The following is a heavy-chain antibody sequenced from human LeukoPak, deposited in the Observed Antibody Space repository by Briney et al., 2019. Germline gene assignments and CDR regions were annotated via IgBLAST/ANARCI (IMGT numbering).Heavy chain of an antibody. CDR2: IDWDDDK. V-gene: IGHV2-70*11. J-gene: IGHJ4*02. CDR3: ARIRAGPDYFDY. CDR1: GFSLSTSGMC. Sequence: SGPTLVNPTQTLTLTCTFSGFSLSTSGMCVNWIRQPPGKALEWLARIDWDDDKYYSTSLKTRLTTSKDTSKNQVVLTMTNMDPVDTATYYCARIRAGPDYFDYWGQGALVTASS.